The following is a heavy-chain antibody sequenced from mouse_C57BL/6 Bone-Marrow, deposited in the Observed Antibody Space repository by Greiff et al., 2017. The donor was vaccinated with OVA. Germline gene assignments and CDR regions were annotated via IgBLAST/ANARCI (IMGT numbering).Heavy chain of an antibody. CDR1: GYTFTSYG. D-gene: IGHD2-1*01. CDR3: AREGGYYGNYEGAMDY. J-gene: IGHJ4*01. CDR2: IYPRSGNT. Sequence: QLQQSGAELARPGASVKLSCKASGYTFTSYGISWVKQRTGQGLEWIGEIYPRSGNTYYNEKFKGKATLTADKSSSTVYMELRSLTSEDSAVYFCAREGGYYGNYEGAMDYWGQGTSVTVSS. V-gene: IGHV1-81*01.